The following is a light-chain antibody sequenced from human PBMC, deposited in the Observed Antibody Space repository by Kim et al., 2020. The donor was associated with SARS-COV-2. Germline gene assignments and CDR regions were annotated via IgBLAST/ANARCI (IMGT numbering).Light chain of an antibody. CDR1: NIGGHS. CDR2: YDS. Sequence: GQTARITCGGNNIGGHSVHWNKQKPGQAPVLVIYYDSDRPSGIPERFSGSKAATTATLTISRVEAGDEADYYCQVWDTDTDDYVFGTGTKFTVL. CDR3: QVWDTDTDDYV. J-gene: IGLJ1*01. V-gene: IGLV3-21*01.